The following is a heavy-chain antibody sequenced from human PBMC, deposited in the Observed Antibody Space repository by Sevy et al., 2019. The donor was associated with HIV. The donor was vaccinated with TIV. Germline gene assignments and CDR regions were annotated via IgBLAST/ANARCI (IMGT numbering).Heavy chain of an antibody. Sequence: ASVKVSCKGSGYTFTNYGLIWVRQAPGHGLEYMGRINTNSGNPTFAPGFAGRFVFSSDTSVSTAFLQIGSLKAEDTALYYCARAHYNYFDTWGQGSLVTVSS. J-gene: IGHJ4*02. CDR1: GYTFTNYG. CDR2: INTNSGNP. CDR3: ARAHYNYFDT. V-gene: IGHV7-4-1*01. D-gene: IGHD3-9*01.